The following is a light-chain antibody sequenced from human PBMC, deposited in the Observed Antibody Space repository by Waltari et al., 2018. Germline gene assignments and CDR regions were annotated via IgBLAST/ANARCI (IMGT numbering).Light chain of an antibody. CDR3: FSTDISGDLEGA. CDR2: EDS. CDR1: ALQNNY. Sequence: SYELTQSPSVSVSPGQTAKITCSGNALQNNYVYWYQQKSGQAPALVIFEDSQRPSGIPERFSGSSSGTMATLTISGAQVEDEADYYCFSTDISGDLEGAFGGGTKLTVL. J-gene: IGLJ2*01. V-gene: IGLV3-10*01.